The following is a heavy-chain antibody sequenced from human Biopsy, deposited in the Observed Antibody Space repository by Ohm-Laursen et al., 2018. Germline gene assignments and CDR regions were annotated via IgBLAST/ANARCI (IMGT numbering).Heavy chain of an antibody. CDR1: GGSISTYY. J-gene: IGHJ6*02. Sequence: SDTLSLTCTVSGGSISTYYWTWIRQPPGKGLEWLGYIYSSGSTNYNPSLQRRVTISVDTSKSQFPLKLTSVTAADTAVYYCARVMTTIGYYYAMDVWGQGTTVTVSS. CDR3: ARVMTTIGYYYAMDV. D-gene: IGHD5-24*01. CDR2: IYSSGST. V-gene: IGHV4-59*07.